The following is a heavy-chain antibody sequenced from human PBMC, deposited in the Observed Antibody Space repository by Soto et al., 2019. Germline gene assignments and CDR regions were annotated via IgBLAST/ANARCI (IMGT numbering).Heavy chain of an antibody. V-gene: IGHV1-46*01. Sequence: ASVKVSCKASGYIFTSYYIHWVRQAPGQGLEWMGWINPFDGSRMFAQSFQGRVTMTRDTSTSTVYMELSSLRSEDTAVYYCARALGNDYWGQGTLVTVSS. CDR2: INPFDGSR. CDR1: GYIFTSYY. J-gene: IGHJ4*02. CDR3: ARALGNDY. D-gene: IGHD7-27*01.